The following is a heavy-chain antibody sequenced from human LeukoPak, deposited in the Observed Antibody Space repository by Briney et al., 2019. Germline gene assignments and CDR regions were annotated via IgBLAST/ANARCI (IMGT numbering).Heavy chain of an antibody. Sequence: SETLSLICTVSGGSISSYYWSWIRQPPGKGLEWIGHIYYSGSTNYNPSLKSRVTISVDTSKNQFSLKLSSVTAADTAVYYCARLYSGYDTRYFDYWAREPWSPSPQ. CDR3: ARLYSGYDTRYFDY. D-gene: IGHD5-12*01. V-gene: IGHV4-59*08. J-gene: IGHJ4*02. CDR2: IYYSGST. CDR1: GGSISSYY.